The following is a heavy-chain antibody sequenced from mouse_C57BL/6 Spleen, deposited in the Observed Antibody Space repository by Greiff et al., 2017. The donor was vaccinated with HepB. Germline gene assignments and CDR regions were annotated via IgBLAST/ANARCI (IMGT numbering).Heavy chain of an antibody. D-gene: IGHD2-3*01. Sequence: VQLQQSGPELVKPGASVKISCKASGYSFTGYYMNWVKQSPEKSLEWIGEINPSTGGTTYNQKFKAKATLTVDKSSSTAYMQLKSLTSEDSAVYYCAREDDGYYYAMDYWGQGTSVTVSS. V-gene: IGHV1-42*01. CDR1: GYSFTGYY. J-gene: IGHJ4*01. CDR2: INPSTGGT. CDR3: AREDDGYYYAMDY.